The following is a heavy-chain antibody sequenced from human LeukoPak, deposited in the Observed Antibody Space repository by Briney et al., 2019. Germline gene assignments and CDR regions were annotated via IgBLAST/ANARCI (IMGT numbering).Heavy chain of an antibody. CDR1: GYTFTGYF. J-gene: IGHJ4*02. Sequence: ASVKVSCKTSGYTFTGYFIHWVRQAPGQGLEWMGWINPNSGGTSNLQKFQGRVAMTRDTSISTAYMDLSRLRSDDTAVYYCARGGGRDYFDYWGQGTLVTVSS. D-gene: IGHD3-16*01. CDR2: INPNSGGT. CDR3: ARGGGRDYFDY. V-gene: IGHV1-2*02.